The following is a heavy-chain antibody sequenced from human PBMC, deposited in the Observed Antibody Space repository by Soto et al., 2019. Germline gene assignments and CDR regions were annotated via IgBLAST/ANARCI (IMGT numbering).Heavy chain of an antibody. V-gene: IGHV3-30-3*01. Sequence: QPGGSLRLSCSVSGFTFSSYAMNWVRQAPGKGLEWVAVISYDESIKYYADSVRGRFTISRDNSKNTLYLQMNSLRPEDSAVYYCANGRDRYCSSPICAHRMWHFEYWGRGTLVTVSS. CDR2: ISYDESIK. J-gene: IGHJ4*02. D-gene: IGHD2-2*01. CDR3: ANGRDRYCSSPICAHRMWHFEY. CDR1: GFTFSSYA.